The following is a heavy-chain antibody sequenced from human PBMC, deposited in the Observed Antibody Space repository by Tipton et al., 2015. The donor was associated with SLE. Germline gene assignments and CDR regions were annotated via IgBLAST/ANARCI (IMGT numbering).Heavy chain of an antibody. D-gene: IGHD3-22*01. CDR2: IYYSGRT. CDR3: ARGGDSSGSYPDYNYYHHMDV. Sequence: TLSLTCSVSGGSISSYYWSWIRQPPGKGLEWIGYIYYSGRTYYNPSLKSPVTISVDTSKNQFSLKLSSVTAADTAVYYCARGGDSSGSYPDYNYYHHMDVWGKGTTVTISS. V-gene: IGHV4-59*12. CDR1: GGSISSYY. J-gene: IGHJ6*03.